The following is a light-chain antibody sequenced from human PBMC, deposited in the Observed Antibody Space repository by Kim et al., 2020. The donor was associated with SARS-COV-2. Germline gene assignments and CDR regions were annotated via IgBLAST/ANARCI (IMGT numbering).Light chain of an antibody. CDR3: NTPDSSGNLNWV. Sequence: LGQTVRITCQGESIRSYYASWYQQKPGQAPVLVIYGKNNRPPGIPDGLSGSCSGNTAALTIAGAQAEDEADYYCNTPDSSGNLNWVFGGGTQLTVL. CDR2: GKN. CDR1: SIRSYY. V-gene: IGLV3-19*01. J-gene: IGLJ3*02.